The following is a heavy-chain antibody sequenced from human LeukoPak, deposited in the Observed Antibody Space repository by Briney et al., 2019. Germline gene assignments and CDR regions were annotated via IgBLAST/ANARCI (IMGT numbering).Heavy chain of an antibody. CDR2: ISTNGGRT. Sequence: GGSLRLSCAASGFTFSSYAMHWVRQAPGKGLEYVSTISTNGGRTYYANSVKGRFTISRDNSKNTVYLQMGSLRAEDTAVYYCVKRGTGGSWYYFDYWGQGTLVTVSS. CDR3: VKRGTGGSWYYFDY. D-gene: IGHD6-13*01. CDR1: GFTFSSYA. V-gene: IGHV3-64*01. J-gene: IGHJ4*02.